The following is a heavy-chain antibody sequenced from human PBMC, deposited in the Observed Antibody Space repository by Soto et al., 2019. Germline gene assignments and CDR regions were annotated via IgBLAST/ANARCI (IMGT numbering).Heavy chain of an antibody. CDR1: GFTFSNAW. V-gene: IGHV3-15*01. Sequence: GGSLRLSCAASGFTFSNAWMSWVRQAPGKGLEWVGRIKSKTDGGTTDYAAPVKGRITISRDDSKNTLYLQMNSLKTEDTSVYYCTTDSKPGITMVLGAFDIWGQGTMVTVSS. J-gene: IGHJ3*02. CDR3: TTDSKPGITMVLGAFDI. D-gene: IGHD3-10*01. CDR2: IKSKTDGGTT.